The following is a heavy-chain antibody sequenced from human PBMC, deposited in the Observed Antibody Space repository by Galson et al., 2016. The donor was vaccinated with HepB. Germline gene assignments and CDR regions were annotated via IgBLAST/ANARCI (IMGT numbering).Heavy chain of an antibody. D-gene: IGHD6-19*01. V-gene: IGHV3-9*01. Sequence: SLRLSCATSGFTFDDCAMHWVRQAPGKGLERVSGISWNSGGRGYADSVKGRFTISRDNAKKSLYLQMNSLRAEDTALYYCAKDFGSGWYEGAFEIWGQGTMVTVSS. CDR2: ISWNSGGR. CDR3: AKDFGSGWYEGAFEI. J-gene: IGHJ3*02. CDR1: GFTFDDCA.